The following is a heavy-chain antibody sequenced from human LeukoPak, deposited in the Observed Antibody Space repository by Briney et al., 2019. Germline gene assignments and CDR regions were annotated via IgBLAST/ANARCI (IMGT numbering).Heavy chain of an antibody. CDR3: ARDRRDKDSSGYYYIYY. V-gene: IGHV3-30-3*01. J-gene: IGHJ4*02. Sequence: GRSLRLSCAASGFTFSSYAIHWVRQAPGKGLEWVAVISYDGSNKYYADSVKGRFTISRDNSKNTLYLQMNSLRAEDTAVYYCARDRRDKDSSGYYYIYYWGQGTLVTVSS. CDR2: ISYDGSNK. CDR1: GFTFSSYA. D-gene: IGHD3-22*01.